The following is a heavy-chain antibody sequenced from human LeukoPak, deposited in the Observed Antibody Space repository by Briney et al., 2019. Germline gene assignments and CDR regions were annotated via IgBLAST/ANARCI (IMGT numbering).Heavy chain of an antibody. CDR1: GFTFSTYG. D-gene: IGHD4-17*01. Sequence: PGGSLRLSCAASGFTFSTYGIHWVRQAPGKGLEWVAFIRYDGTNKWYADSVKGRFTISRDNSKNTLYLQMNSLRVEDTAVYHCAKDRDYGDYPSAYYYYMDVWGHGTTVTVSS. V-gene: IGHV3-30*02. CDR3: AKDRDYGDYPSAYYYYMDV. CDR2: IRYDGTNK. J-gene: IGHJ6*03.